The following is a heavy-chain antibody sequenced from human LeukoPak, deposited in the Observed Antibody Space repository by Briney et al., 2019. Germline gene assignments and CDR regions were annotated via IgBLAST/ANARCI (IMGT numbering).Heavy chain of an antibody. CDR2: INHSGST. V-gene: IGHV4-34*01. J-gene: IGHJ4*02. Sequence: KSSETLSLTCAVYGGSFSGYYWSWIRQPPGKGLEWIGEINHSGSTNHNPSLKSRVTISVDTSKNQFSLELTSVTAADTAVYYCARHSGSGSYHSPFGNWGQGTLVTVSS. CDR3: ARHSGSGSYHSPFGN. CDR1: GGSFSGYY. D-gene: IGHD3-10*01.